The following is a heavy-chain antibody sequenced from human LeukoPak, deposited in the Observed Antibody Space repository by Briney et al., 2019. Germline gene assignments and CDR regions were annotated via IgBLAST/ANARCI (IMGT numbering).Heavy chain of an antibody. D-gene: IGHD3-10*01. Sequence: ASVKVSCKTSGYTFSNYYLHWVRQAPGQGLEWMGIINPSGGSTSYAQKFQGRVTMIRDTSTSTVYMELSSLRSEDTAVYYCARPLRGVSPPFDYWGQGTLVTVSS. V-gene: IGHV1-46*01. J-gene: IGHJ4*02. CDR3: ARPLRGVSPPFDY. CDR1: GYTFSNYY. CDR2: INPSGGST.